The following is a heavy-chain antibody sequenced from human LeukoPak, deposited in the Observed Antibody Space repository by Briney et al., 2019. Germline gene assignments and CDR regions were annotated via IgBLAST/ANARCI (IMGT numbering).Heavy chain of an antibody. D-gene: IGHD4-17*01. Sequence: GGSLRLSCEISGFTFSGHWMSWVRQAPGKGLEWVANIKPDGGEKYYVDSVKGRFTISRDNVKNSLYLQMNSLRDEDTAVYHCARDRTNDYGHNVGAFDIWGQGTMVTVSS. CDR1: GFTFSGHW. CDR3: ARDRTNDYGHNVGAFDI. V-gene: IGHV3-7*01. CDR2: IKPDGGEK. J-gene: IGHJ3*02.